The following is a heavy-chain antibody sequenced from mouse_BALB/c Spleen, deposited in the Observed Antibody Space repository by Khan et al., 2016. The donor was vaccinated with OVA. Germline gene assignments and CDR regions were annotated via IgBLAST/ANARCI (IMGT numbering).Heavy chain of an antibody. CDR3: ATHVHYSMDY. CDR2: IFPGNDDT. J-gene: IGHJ4*01. CDR1: GYTFTNYW. V-gene: IGHV1-87*01. Sequence: QVQLKESGAELARPGASVNLSCKASGYTFTNYWIHWVRQRPGQGLEWIGSIFPGNDDTKYTQKFKGKATLTADKSSSTACMQIRTLASEDSAVYYCATHVHYSMDYWGQGPSVTVSS.